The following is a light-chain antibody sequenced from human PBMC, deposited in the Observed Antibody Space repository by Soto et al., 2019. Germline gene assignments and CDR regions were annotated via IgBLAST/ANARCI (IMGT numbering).Light chain of an antibody. Sequence: DIQVTQSASTLSASVVDRVTMTCRASQSISSWLAWYQQKPGKAPKLLIYKASSLESGVPSRFSGSGSGTEFTLTISSLQPDDFATYYCQHYNSYWTFGQGTKVDIK. V-gene: IGKV1-5*03. J-gene: IGKJ1*01. CDR1: QSISSW. CDR2: KAS. CDR3: QHYNSYWT.